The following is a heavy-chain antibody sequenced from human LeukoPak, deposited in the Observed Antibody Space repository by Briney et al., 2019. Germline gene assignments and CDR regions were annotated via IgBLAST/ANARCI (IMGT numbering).Heavy chain of an antibody. CDR2: ISYDGGNK. V-gene: IGHV3-30-3*01. CDR3: ARESASSGWWVNYYYGMDV. Sequence: GGSLRLSCAASGFTFSSYAMHWVRQAPGKGLEWVAVISYDGGNKYYADSVKGRFTISRDNSKNTLYLQMNSLRAEDTAVYYCARESASSGWWVNYYYGMDVWGQGTTVTVSS. CDR1: GFTFSSYA. J-gene: IGHJ6*02. D-gene: IGHD6-19*01.